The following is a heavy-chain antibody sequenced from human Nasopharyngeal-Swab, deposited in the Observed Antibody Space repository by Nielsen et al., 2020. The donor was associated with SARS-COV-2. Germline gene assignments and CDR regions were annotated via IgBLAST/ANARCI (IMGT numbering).Heavy chain of an antibody. V-gene: IGHV3-23*01. J-gene: IGHJ4*02. Sequence: VRQMPGKGLEWVSAISGSGGSTYYADSVKGRFTISRDNSKNTLYLQMSSLRAEDTAVYYCAKDPTFYYDILTGYEQAFDYWGQGTLVTVSS. CDR2: ISGSGGST. D-gene: IGHD3-9*01. CDR3: AKDPTFYYDILTGYEQAFDY.